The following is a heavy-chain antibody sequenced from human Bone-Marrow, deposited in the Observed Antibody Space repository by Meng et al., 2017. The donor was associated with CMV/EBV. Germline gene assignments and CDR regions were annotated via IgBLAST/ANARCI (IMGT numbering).Heavy chain of an antibody. V-gene: IGHV3-23*01. CDR3: GKSAPYWYFDL. J-gene: IGHJ2*01. CDR1: GFTFSDYY. CDR2: ISGSGDST. Sequence: GGSLRLSCAASGFTFSDYYMSWIRQAPGKGLEWVSGISGSGDSTYYADSVKGRFTISRDNSKNTLYLQMNSLRAEDTAVYFCGKSAPYWYFDLWGRGTLVTVSS.